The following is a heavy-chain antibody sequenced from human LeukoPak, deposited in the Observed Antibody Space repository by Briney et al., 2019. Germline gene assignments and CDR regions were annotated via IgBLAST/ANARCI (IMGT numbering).Heavy chain of an antibody. CDR2: ITSSNTYI. J-gene: IGHJ3*02. CDR1: AFTFSNYN. CDR3: AKKILTGYYSGAFDI. D-gene: IGHD3-9*01. V-gene: IGHV3-21*01. Sequence: GGSLRLSCAASAFTFSNYNMNWVRQAPGKGLEWVSSITSSNTYIYYADSVKGRFTISRDNAKNSLYLQMNSLRAEDTAVYYCAKKILTGYYSGAFDIWGQGTMVTVSS.